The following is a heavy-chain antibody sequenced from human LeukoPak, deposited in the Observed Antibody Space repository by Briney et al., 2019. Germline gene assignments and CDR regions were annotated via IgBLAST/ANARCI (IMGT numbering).Heavy chain of an antibody. V-gene: IGHV3-30*18. CDR1: GFTFSSYS. CDR2: ISYDGSNK. D-gene: IGHD5-18*01. J-gene: IGHJ3*02. CDR3: AKDIGGYSYGLDAFDI. Sequence: GRSLRLSCAASGFTFSSYSMHWVRQAPGKGLEWVSVISYDGSNKYYADSVKGRFTISRDNSKNTLYLQMNSLRAEDTAVYYCAKDIGGYSYGLDAFDIWGQGTMVTVSS.